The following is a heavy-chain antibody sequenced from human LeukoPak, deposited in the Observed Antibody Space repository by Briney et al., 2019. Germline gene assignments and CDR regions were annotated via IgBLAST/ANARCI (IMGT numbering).Heavy chain of an antibody. D-gene: IGHD5-12*01. CDR2: IKPNSGGT. Sequence: GASVKVSCKASGYTFTRYYMHWVRQAPGQGLEWMGWIKPNSGGTNYAQKFQGRVTMTRDTSISTAYMELSRLRSDDTAVYYCARSSRGYSGGSNYYYYGMDVWGQGTTVTVSS. J-gene: IGHJ6*02. CDR1: GYTFTRYY. V-gene: IGHV1-2*02. CDR3: ARSSRGYSGGSNYYYYGMDV.